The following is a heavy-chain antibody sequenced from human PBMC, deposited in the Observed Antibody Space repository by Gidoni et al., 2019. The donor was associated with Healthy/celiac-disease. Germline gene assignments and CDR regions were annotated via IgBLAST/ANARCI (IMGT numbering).Heavy chain of an antibody. V-gene: IGHV3-23*04. CDR3: AKASRYSSGRMDV. D-gene: IGHD6-19*01. CDR1: GFTFSSYA. CDR2: ISGSGGST. J-gene: IGHJ6*02. Sequence: EVQLVESGGGLVQPGGSLRLSCAASGFTFSSYAMIWVRHAAGKVREWVSAISGSGGSTYYADSVKGRFTIYRDNSKNTVYLQMNSLRAEDTAVYYCAKASRYSSGRMDVWGQGTTVTVSS.